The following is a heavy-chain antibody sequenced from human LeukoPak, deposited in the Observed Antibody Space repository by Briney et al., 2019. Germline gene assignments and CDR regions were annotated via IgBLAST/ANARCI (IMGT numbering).Heavy chain of an antibody. CDR2: INPNSGGT. CDR1: GYTFTGYY. Sequence: ASVKVSCKASGYTFTGYYMLWVRQAPGQGLEWMGWINPNSGGTNYAQKFQGRVTMTRDTSISTAYMELSRLRSDDTAVYYCARGASGVYTVTTSWFDPWGQGTLVTVPS. CDR3: ARGASGVYTVTTSWFDP. D-gene: IGHD4-17*01. V-gene: IGHV1-2*02. J-gene: IGHJ5*02.